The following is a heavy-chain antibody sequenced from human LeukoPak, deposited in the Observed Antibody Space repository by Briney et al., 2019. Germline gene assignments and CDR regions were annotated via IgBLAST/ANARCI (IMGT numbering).Heavy chain of an antibody. CDR2: IYYSGST. Sequence: SETLSLTCTVSGGSISSYYWSWIRQPPGKGLEWIGYIYYSGSTNYNPSLKSRVTISVDTPKNQFSLKLSSVTAADTAVYYCARDGGYSRDMDVWGQGTTVTVSS. CDR3: ARDGGYSRDMDV. D-gene: IGHD4-11*01. J-gene: IGHJ6*02. CDR1: GGSISSYY. V-gene: IGHV4-59*01.